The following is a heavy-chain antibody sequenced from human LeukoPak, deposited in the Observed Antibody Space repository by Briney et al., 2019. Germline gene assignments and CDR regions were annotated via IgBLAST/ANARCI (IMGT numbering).Heavy chain of an antibody. J-gene: IGHJ3*02. V-gene: IGHV3-48*01. CDR2: ISSSSSTI. Sequence: GGSLRLSCAASGFTFSSYSMNWVRQAPGKGLEWVSYISSSSSTIYYADSVKGRFTISRDNAKNSLYLQMNSLRAEDTAVYYCAREGYCSSTSCYTDGSPIWGQGTMVTVSS. D-gene: IGHD2-2*02. CDR1: GFTFSSYS. CDR3: AREGYCSSTSCYTDGSPI.